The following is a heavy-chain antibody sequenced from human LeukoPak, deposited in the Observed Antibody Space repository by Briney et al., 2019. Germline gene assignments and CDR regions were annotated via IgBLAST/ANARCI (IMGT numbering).Heavy chain of an antibody. J-gene: IGHJ4*02. CDR2: ISAYNGNT. CDR1: GYTFTSDG. D-gene: IGHD2-15*01. CDR3: ARGKARYCSGGSCFGY. V-gene: IGHV1-18*01. Sequence: GASVKVSCKASGYTFTSDGISWVRQAPGQGLEWMGWISAYNGNTNYAQKLQGRVTMTTDTSTSTAYMELRSLRSDDTAVYYCARGKARYCSGGSCFGYWGQGTLVTVSS.